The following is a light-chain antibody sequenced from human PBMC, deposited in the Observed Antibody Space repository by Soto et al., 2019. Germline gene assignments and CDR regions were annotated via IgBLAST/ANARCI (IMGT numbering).Light chain of an antibody. CDR2: EVS. J-gene: IGLJ3*02. Sequence: QSVLTQPASVSGSPGQSITISCTGTSSDVGGYNYVSWYQQHPGKAPKLMIYEVSNRPSGVSNRFSGSKSGNPASLTISGLQAEDGADYYCSSYTSSSPWVFGGGTKLTVL. CDR3: SSYTSSSPWV. V-gene: IGLV2-14*01. CDR1: SSDVGGYNY.